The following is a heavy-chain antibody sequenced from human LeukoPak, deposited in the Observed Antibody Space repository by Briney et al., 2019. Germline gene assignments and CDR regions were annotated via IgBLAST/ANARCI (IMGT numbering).Heavy chain of an antibody. CDR2: INPNSGGT. CDR1: GYTFTGYY. D-gene: IGHD2-2*01. Sequence: KPGASVKVSCKASGYTFTGYYMHWVRQAPGQGLEWMGRINPNSGGTNYAQKSQGRVTMTRDTSISTAYMELSRLRSDDTAVYYCASEYCSSTSCYSKGDYWGQGTLVTVSS. V-gene: IGHV1-2*06. CDR3: ASEYCSSTSCYSKGDY. J-gene: IGHJ4*02.